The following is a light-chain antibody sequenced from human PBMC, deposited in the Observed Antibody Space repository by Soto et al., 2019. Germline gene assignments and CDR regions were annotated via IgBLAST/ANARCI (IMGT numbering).Light chain of an antibody. CDR1: SSEVGGYNH. V-gene: IGLV2-11*01. CDR3: SXYTXTSXYV. J-gene: IGLJ1*01. Sequence: QSALTQPRSVSGSPGQSVTISCTGTSSEVGGYNHVSWFQQHPGKAPKLMIYAVTERPSGVPDRFSGSKSGNTASLTISGFQFYDXADYYCSXYTXTSXYVFGXGTK. CDR2: AVT.